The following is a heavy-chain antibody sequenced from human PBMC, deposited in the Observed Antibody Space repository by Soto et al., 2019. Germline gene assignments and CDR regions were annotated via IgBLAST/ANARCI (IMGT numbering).Heavy chain of an antibody. Sequence: QVQLVESGGGVVQPGRSLRLSCAASGFTFSSYAMHWVRQAPGKGLEWVAVISYDGSNKYYADSVKGRFTISRDNSKNTRYLQMNSRRAEDTAVYYCARDPSIVRYYGMDVWGQGTTVTVSS. D-gene: IGHD6-6*01. CDR3: ARDPSIVRYYGMDV. CDR1: GFTFSSYA. CDR2: ISYDGSNK. V-gene: IGHV3-30-3*01. J-gene: IGHJ6*02.